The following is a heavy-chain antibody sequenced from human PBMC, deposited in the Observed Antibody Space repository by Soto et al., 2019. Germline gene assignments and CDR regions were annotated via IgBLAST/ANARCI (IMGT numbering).Heavy chain of an antibody. J-gene: IGHJ4*02. D-gene: IGHD5-18*01. CDR2: IYSSGST. Sequence: SETLSLTCTVSGDSVSSDSYYWTWIRQPPGKGLEWIGYIYSSGSTNYNPSLKSRVTISLDTSSNQFSLKLTSVTAADTAVYYCARDIRGYSRAFDYWGQGTLVTVSS. V-gene: IGHV4-61*01. CDR3: ARDIRGYSRAFDY. CDR1: GDSVSSDSYY.